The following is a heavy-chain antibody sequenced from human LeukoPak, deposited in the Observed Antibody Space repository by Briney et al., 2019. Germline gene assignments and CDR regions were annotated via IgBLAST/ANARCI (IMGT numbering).Heavy chain of an antibody. CDR1: GFTVDDYG. CDR2: VNWGGGNT. Sequence: GGSLRLSCAASGFTVDDYGMSWVRQAPGKGLEWVSGVNWGGGNTAYADSVKGRITIYRDNAKNTLYLQMNSLRAEDTAVYYCARGGQYCGGDCFDYWGQGTLVTVSS. J-gene: IGHJ4*02. D-gene: IGHD2-21*01. CDR3: ARGGQYCGGDCFDY. V-gene: IGHV3-20*04.